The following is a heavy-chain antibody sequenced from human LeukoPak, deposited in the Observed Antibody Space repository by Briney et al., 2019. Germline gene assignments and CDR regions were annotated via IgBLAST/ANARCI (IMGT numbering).Heavy chain of an antibody. CDR2: MNPNSGGT. J-gene: IGHJ4*02. D-gene: IGHD3-3*01. CDR3: ARGGYDFWSGYSLDY. V-gene: IGHV1-2*02. CDR1: GYTFTGYY. Sequence: ASVKVSCKASGYTFTGYYMHWVRQAPGQGLERMGWMNPNSGGTNYAQKFQGRVTMTRDTSISTAYMELSRLRSDDTAVYYCARGGYDFWSGYSLDYWGQGTLVTVSS.